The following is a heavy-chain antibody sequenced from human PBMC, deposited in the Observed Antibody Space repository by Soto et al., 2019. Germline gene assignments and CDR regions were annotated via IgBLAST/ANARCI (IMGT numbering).Heavy chain of an antibody. CDR3: AKASFTTPTGHGHLDG. D-gene: IGHD2-2*01. CDR2: IWYDGSNK. J-gene: IGHJ4*02. CDR1: GFTFSSYG. V-gene: IGHV3-33*06. Sequence: GGSLSLSCAASGFTFSSYGMHWVRQAPGKGLEWVAVIWYDGSNKYYADSVKGRFTISRDNSKNTLYLQMNSLRDDDTAVYYCAKASFTTPTGHGHLDGWGQGPLVTVYS.